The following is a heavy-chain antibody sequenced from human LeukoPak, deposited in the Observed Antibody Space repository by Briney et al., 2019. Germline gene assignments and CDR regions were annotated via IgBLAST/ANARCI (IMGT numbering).Heavy chain of an antibody. D-gene: IGHD5-24*01. CDR1: GGSISSSSYY. V-gene: IGHV4-39*07. J-gene: IGHJ5*02. Sequence: SETLSLTCTVSGGSISSSSYYWGWIRQPPGKGLEWIGSIYYSGSTYYNPSLKSRVTISVDTSKNQFSLKLSSVTAADTAVYYCGVNEMATLWLDPWGQGTLVTVSS. CDR2: IYYSGST. CDR3: GVNEMATLWLDP.